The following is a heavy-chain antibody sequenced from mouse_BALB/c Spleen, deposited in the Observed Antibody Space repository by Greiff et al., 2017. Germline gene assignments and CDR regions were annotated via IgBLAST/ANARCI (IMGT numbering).Heavy chain of an antibody. J-gene: IGHJ2*01. V-gene: IGHV14-3*02. CDR1: GFNIKDTY. CDR2: IDPANGNT. CDR3: ARSKYGNYVFDY. Sequence: VQLQQSGAELVKPGASVKLSCTASGFNIKDTYMHWVKQRPEQGLEWIGRIDPANGNTKYDPKFQGKATITADTSSNTAYLQLSSLTSEDTAVYYCARSKYGNYVFDYWGQGTTLTVSS. D-gene: IGHD2-10*02.